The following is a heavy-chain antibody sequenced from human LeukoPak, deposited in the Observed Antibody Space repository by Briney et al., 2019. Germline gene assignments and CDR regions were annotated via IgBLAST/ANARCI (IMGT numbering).Heavy chain of an antibody. D-gene: IGHD6-13*01. Sequence: ESLNISCKGSGYSFTSYWIGWVRQMPGKGLEWMGIIYPGDSDIRYSPSFQGQVTISADKSISTAYLQWSSLKASDTAMYYCARQAAAGPNYYYYMDVWGKGTTVTISS. J-gene: IGHJ6*03. V-gene: IGHV5-51*01. CDR3: ARQAAAGPNYYYYMDV. CDR2: IYPGDSDI. CDR1: GYSFTSYW.